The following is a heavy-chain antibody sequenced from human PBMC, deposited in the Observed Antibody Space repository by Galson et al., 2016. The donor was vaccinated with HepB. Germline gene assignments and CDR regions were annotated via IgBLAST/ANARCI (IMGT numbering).Heavy chain of an antibody. D-gene: IGHD4-17*01. J-gene: IGHJ4*02. CDR2: ISSGGSHI. CDR3: ARSGWGTTVTTHFDY. V-gene: IGHV3-21*01. Sequence: SLRLSCAASGFTFSNHTMNWVRQAPGKGLEWVSSISSGGSHIYYADSVKGRFTISRDNAKNSMYLQMNSLRAEDTAVYFCARSGWGTTVTTHFDYWGQGALVTVSS. CDR1: GFTFSNHT.